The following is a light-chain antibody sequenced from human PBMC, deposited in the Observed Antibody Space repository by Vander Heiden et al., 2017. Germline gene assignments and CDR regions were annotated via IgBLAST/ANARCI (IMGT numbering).Light chain of an antibody. CDR3: QQSGPSPPYT. V-gene: IGKV3-20*01. CDR1: QSVGSY. Sequence: ELVLTQSPGTLSLSPGERATLSCRASQSVGSYLAWYQQRPGQAPRLLIYGASHRTAGIPDRFSASGSGTDFTLTISRLEPEDFAVYYCQQSGPSPPYTFGQGTKLEIK. J-gene: IGKJ2*01. CDR2: GAS.